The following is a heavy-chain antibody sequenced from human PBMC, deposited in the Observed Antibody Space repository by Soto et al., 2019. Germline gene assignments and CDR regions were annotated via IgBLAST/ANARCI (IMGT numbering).Heavy chain of an antibody. CDR3: ARDADWAFGY. V-gene: IGHV3-30-3*01. Sequence: GGSLRLSCAASGFTFSSYAMHWVRQAPGKGLEWVAVISYDGSNKYYADSVKGRFTVSRDNSKNTLYLQMNSLRAEDTAVYYCARDADWAFGYWGQGTQVTVSS. J-gene: IGHJ4*02. CDR1: GFTFSSYA. D-gene: IGHD3-9*01. CDR2: ISYDGSNK.